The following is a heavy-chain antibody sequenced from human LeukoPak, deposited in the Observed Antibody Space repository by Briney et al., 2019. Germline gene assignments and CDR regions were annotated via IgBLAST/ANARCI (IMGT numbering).Heavy chain of an antibody. CDR2: ISYDGSNK. CDR1: GFTFSSYA. V-gene: IGHV3-30-3*01. J-gene: IGHJ4*02. D-gene: IGHD3-3*01. Sequence: PGGSLRLSCAASGFTFSSYAMHWVRQAPGKGLEWVAVISYDGSNKYYADSVKGRFTISRDNSKNTLYLQMNSLRAEDTAVYYCARDPDYDFWGGPYWGQGTLVTVSS. CDR3: ARDPDYDFWGGPY.